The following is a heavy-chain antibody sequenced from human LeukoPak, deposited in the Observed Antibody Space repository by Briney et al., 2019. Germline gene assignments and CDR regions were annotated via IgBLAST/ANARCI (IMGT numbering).Heavy chain of an antibody. Sequence: SETLSLTCTVAGGSISSYYWSWIRQSPGKGLEWIGYIYYTGSTNYNPSLKSRVTISVDTSKNQFSLKLSSVTAADTAVYYCAMIRGYSYGIVTFDIWGQGTMVTVSS. CDR1: GGSISSYY. V-gene: IGHV4-59*01. J-gene: IGHJ3*02. D-gene: IGHD5-18*01. CDR2: IYYTGST. CDR3: AMIRGYSYGIVTFDI.